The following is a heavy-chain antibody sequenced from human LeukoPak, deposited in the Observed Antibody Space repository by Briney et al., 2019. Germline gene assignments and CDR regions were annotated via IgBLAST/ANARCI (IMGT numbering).Heavy chain of an antibody. D-gene: IGHD3-10*01. CDR2: IIPIFGTA. J-gene: IGHJ4*02. Sequence: ASVKVSCKASGGTFSSYAISWVRQAPGQGLEWMGGIIPIFGTANYAQRFQGRVTITRDTSASTAYMELSSLRSEDTAVYYCARDPLLWFGELYLDYWGQGTLVTVSS. CDR1: GGTFSSYA. V-gene: IGHV1-69*05. CDR3: ARDPLLWFGELYLDY.